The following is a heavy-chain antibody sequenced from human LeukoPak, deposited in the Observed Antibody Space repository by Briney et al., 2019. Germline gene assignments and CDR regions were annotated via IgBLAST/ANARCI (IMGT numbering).Heavy chain of an antibody. CDR1: GYSFTSYW. Sequence: GESLKISCKGSGYSFTSYWIGWVRHVPGKGLEYMGIIYPGDSDTRYSPSFQGQVTISADKSISTAYLQWSSLKASDTAMYYCARPAPSSAGYFDYWGQGTLVTVSS. J-gene: IGHJ4*02. CDR3: ARPAPSSAGYFDY. D-gene: IGHD6-13*01. CDR2: IYPGDSDT. V-gene: IGHV5-51*01.